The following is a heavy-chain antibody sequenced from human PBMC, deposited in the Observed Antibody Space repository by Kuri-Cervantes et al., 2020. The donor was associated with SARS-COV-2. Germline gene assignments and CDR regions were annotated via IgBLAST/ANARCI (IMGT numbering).Heavy chain of an antibody. CDR1: GFTFDDYA. Sequence: LPLTCAASGFTFDDYAMHWVRQAPGKGLEWVSGISWNSGSIGYEDSVKGRFTISRDNAKNSLYLQMNSLRAEDTAVYYCAKDGLGPIFGVDNWFDPWGQGTLVTVSS. D-gene: IGHD3-3*01. CDR2: ISWNSGSI. V-gene: IGHV3-9*01. CDR3: AKDGLGPIFGVDNWFDP. J-gene: IGHJ5*02.